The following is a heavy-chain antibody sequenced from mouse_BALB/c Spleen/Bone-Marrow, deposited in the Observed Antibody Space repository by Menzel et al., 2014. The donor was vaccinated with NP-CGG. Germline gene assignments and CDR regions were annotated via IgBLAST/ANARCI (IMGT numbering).Heavy chain of an antibody. CDR1: GYTFTSYW. CDR2: INPSTGYT. Sequence: VQLQQSGAELAKPGASVKMSCKASGYTFTSYWMHWVKQRPGQGLEWIGYINPSTGYTEYNQKFKDKATLTADKSSSTAYMQLSSLTSEDYAVYYCARGNYEAMDYWGQGTSVTVSS. V-gene: IGHV1-7*01. D-gene: IGHD2-1*01. J-gene: IGHJ4*01. CDR3: ARGNYEAMDY.